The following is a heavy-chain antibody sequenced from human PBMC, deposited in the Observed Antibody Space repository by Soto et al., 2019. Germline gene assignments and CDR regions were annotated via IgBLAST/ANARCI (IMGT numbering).Heavy chain of an antibody. CDR3: AKETLFWSGGIEDDY. CDR2: VSGTGGSA. V-gene: IGHV3-23*01. CDR1: GFTFSSYA. Sequence: EVHLLESGGGLVRPGGSLRLSCAASGFTFSSYAMTWVRQAPGKGLEWVSGVSGTGGSAYYADSVKGRFTISRDNSKNTLYLQMNSLRAEDTAVYYCAKETLFWSGGIEDDYWGQGTLVTVSS. D-gene: IGHD3-3*01. J-gene: IGHJ4*02.